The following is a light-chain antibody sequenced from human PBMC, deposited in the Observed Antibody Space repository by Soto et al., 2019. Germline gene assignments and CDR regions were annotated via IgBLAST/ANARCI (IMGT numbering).Light chain of an antibody. Sequence: EIVLTQSPGTLSLSPGERATLSCRARQTVTSNYLAWYPRKPGQAPRLLIYGASSRATGIPDRFSGSGSGTDFTLTITRLEPEDFAVYFCQQYAGSPSTFGQGTKVEIK. CDR2: GAS. CDR1: QTVTSNY. CDR3: QQYAGSPST. J-gene: IGKJ1*01. V-gene: IGKV3-20*01.